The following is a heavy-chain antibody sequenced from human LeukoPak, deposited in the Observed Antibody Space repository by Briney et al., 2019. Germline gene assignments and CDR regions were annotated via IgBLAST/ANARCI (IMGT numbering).Heavy chain of an antibody. J-gene: IGHJ4*02. Sequence: GGSLRLSCAASGFTFSSYGMHWVRQAPGRGLEWVAYIPYDGSKQYYADSVKGRFTISRDNSKNTLYLQMNSLRAEDTAVYYCAKDVQWLVYLNWGQGTLVTVSS. D-gene: IGHD6-19*01. V-gene: IGHV3-30*02. CDR2: IPYDGSKQ. CDR1: GFTFSSYG. CDR3: AKDVQWLVYLN.